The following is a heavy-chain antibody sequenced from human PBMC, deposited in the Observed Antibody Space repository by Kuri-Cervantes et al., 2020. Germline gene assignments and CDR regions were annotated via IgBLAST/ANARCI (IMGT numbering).Heavy chain of an antibody. CDR1: GFTFSSYG. CDR2: ISYDGSSK. D-gene: IGHD6-13*01. Sequence: GESLKISCAASGFTFSSYGMHWVRQAPGKGLEWVAVISYDGSSKYYADSVKGRFTISRDNAKNSLYLQMNSLRAEDTAVYYCARDFTSRIGYSSSWYRTYYYYGMDVWGQGTTVTVSS. CDR3: ARDFTSRIGYSSSWYRTYYYYGMDV. J-gene: IGHJ6*02. V-gene: IGHV3-30*03.